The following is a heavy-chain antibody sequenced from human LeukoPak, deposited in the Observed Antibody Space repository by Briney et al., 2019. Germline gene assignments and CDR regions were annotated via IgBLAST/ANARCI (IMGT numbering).Heavy chain of an antibody. CDR3: ARAYDYIWGSYLHLFDN. V-gene: IGHV3-48*01. J-gene: IGHJ4*02. Sequence: GGSLRLSCAASGFTFSTYSMNWVRQAPGKGLEWVSYISSSSSTIYYADSVKGRFTISRDNSKNTLYLHMNSLRAEDTAVYYCARAYDYIWGSYLHLFDNWSQGTLVTVSS. CDR2: ISSSSSTI. D-gene: IGHD3-16*02. CDR1: GFTFSTYS.